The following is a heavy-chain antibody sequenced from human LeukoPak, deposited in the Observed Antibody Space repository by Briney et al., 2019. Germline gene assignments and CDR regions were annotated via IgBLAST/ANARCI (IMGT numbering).Heavy chain of an antibody. J-gene: IGHJ4*02. Sequence: PGGSLRLSCAASGFTFSSYAMHWVRQAPGKGLEWVAVISYDGSNKYYADSVKGRFTISRDNSKNTLYLQMNSLRAEDTAVYYCARGRTVVVPAAIVPYFDYWGQGTLVTVSS. CDR2: ISYDGSNK. D-gene: IGHD2-2*01. CDR3: ARGRTVVVPAAIVPYFDY. CDR1: GFTFSSYA. V-gene: IGHV3-30-3*01.